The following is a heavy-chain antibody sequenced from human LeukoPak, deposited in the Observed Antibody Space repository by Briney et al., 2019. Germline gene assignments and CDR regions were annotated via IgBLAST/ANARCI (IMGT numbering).Heavy chain of an antibody. J-gene: IGHJ5*02. Sequence: GGSLRLSCSASGFTFSSYAMHWVRQAPGKGLEYVSSVSSEGGSTYYADSVKGRFTISRDNAKNSLYLQMNSLRAEDTAVYYCARDVSFDAWGQGTLVTVSS. CDR2: VSSEGGST. V-gene: IGHV3-64*04. CDR1: GFTFSSYA. D-gene: IGHD5/OR15-5a*01. CDR3: ARDVSFDA.